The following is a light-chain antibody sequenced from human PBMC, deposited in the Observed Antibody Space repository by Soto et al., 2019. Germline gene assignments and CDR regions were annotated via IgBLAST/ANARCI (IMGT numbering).Light chain of an antibody. CDR3: QHYNSYSEA. CDR2: KAC. CDR1: QTISSW. Sequence: DIQMTQSPSTLSGSVVDRGTITCRASQTISSWLAWYQQKPGKAPKLLIYKACTLKSGVPSRFSGSGSGTEFTLTISSLQPDDFATYYCQHYNSYSEAFGQGTNVDIK. J-gene: IGKJ1*01. V-gene: IGKV1-5*03.